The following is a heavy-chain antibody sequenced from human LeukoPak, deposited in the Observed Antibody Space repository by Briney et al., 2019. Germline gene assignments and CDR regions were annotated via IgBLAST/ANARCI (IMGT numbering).Heavy chain of an antibody. CDR3: ARDNSVRDEAWWFNP. D-gene: IGHD5-24*01. CDR1: GYTFTGYW. J-gene: IGHJ5*02. CDR2: ISPSGGST. V-gene: IGHV1-46*01. Sequence: WASVKVSCRAFGYTFTGYWMHWVRQAPGQGPEWMGVISPSGGSTIYAQKFKGRVTLTRDMSTSTDYLELSSLRSEDTAVYYCARDNSVRDEAWWFNPWGQGTLVTVSS.